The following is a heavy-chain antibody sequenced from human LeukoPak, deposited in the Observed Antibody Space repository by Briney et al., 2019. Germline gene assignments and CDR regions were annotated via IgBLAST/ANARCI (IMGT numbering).Heavy chain of an antibody. CDR2: IRSKAYGGTT. J-gene: IGHJ4*02. V-gene: IGHV3-49*04. CDR1: GFTFGDFA. Sequence: GGSLRLSCTASGFTFGDFAMSWVRQAPGKGLEWVGFIRSKAYGGTTEYAASVKGRFTISRDDSKSIAYLQMNSLRDEDSAVYYCARDQGIFDYWGQGTLVTVSS. CDR3: ARDQGIFDY.